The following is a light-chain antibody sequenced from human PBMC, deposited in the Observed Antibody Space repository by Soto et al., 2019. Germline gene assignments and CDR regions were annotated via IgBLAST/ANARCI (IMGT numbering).Light chain of an antibody. Sequence: DIQMTQSPSSLSASVGDRVTITCQASQDISNYLNWYQQKPGKAPKLLIYDASNLETGVPSRFSGSGSGTDFTFTISSLQPEDISSYYCQKNDNPPITFGQGTRLEIK. J-gene: IGKJ5*01. CDR1: QDISNY. V-gene: IGKV1-33*01. CDR3: QKNDNPPIT. CDR2: DAS.